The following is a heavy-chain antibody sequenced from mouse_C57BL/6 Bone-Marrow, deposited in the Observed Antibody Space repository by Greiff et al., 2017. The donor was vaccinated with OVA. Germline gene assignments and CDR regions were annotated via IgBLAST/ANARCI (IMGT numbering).Heavy chain of an antibody. Sequence: QVQLQQPGAELVKPGASVKLSCKASGYTFTSYWMHWVKQRPGQGLEWIGMIHPNSGSTNYNEKFKSKATLTVDKSSSTAYMQLSSLTSGDSAVYYCASRDYYGSSRGYWGQGTTLTVSS. J-gene: IGHJ2*01. D-gene: IGHD1-1*01. CDR3: ASRDYYGSSRGY. V-gene: IGHV1-64*01. CDR2: IHPNSGST. CDR1: GYTFTSYW.